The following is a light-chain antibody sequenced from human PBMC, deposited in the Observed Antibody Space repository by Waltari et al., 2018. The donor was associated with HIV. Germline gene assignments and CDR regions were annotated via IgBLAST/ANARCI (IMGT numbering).Light chain of an antibody. CDR2: GAS. CDR1: QGINSN. Sequence: EIVMTQSPATLSTSTGERVTLSCRASQGINSNLAWYQQKPGQAPGLLIYGASTRATTIPARFSGSGSGTEFTLTISSLQSEDFAVYYCHQYNNWPRTFGQGTKVDFK. V-gene: IGKV3-15*01. J-gene: IGKJ1*01. CDR3: HQYNNWPRT.